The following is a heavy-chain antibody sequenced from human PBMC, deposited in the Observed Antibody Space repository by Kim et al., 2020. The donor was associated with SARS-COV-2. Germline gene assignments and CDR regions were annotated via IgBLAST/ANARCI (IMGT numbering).Heavy chain of an antibody. J-gene: IGHJ3*02. Sequence: GGSLRLSCAASGFTFSDYYMSWIRQAPGKGLEWVSYISSSSSYTNYADSVKGRFTISRDNAKNSLYLQMNSLRAEDTAVYYCASSQFTSMVRGVNHDAFDIWGQGTMVTVSS. V-gene: IGHV3-11*06. CDR1: GFTFSDYY. CDR3: ASSQFTSMVRGVNHDAFDI. CDR2: ISSSSSYT. D-gene: IGHD3-10*01.